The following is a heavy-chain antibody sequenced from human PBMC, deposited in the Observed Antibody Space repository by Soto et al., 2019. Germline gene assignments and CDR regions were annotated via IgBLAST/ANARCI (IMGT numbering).Heavy chain of an antibody. CDR3: AREPATAKPEGVDF. V-gene: IGHV1-2*02. CDR2: INPNSGGT. Sequence: QVQLVQSGAEVRKPGASVKVSCKASGYTFSDYYIHWVRQSPGQVLEWMGWINPNSGGTKYAPKFQGGVTMTRDPSITTAYMELSRLRSGDTAVYYCAREPATAKPEGVDFWGQGTLVTVSS. CDR1: GYTFSDYY. J-gene: IGHJ4*02. D-gene: IGHD1-1*01.